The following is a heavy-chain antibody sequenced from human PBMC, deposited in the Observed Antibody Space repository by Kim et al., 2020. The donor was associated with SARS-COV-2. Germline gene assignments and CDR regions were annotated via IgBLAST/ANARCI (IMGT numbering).Heavy chain of an antibody. CDR2: IYYSGST. CDR3: AGGWELPNFDY. Sequence: SETLSLTCTVSGGSISSYYWSWIRQPAGKGLEWIGYIYYSGSTNYNPSLKSRVTISVDTSKNQFSLKLSSMTAADTAVYYCAGGWELPNFDYWGQGTLVT. V-gene: IGHV4-59*08. CDR1: GGSISSYY. D-gene: IGHD1-26*01. J-gene: IGHJ4*02.